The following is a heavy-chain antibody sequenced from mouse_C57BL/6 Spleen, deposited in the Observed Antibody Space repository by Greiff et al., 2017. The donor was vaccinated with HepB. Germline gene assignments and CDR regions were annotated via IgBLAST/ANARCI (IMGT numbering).Heavy chain of an antibody. D-gene: IGHD2-5*01. CDR2: ISGGGGNN. Sequence: EVMLVESGGGLVKPGGSLKLSCAASGFTLSSYTMSWVRQTPEKRLEWVATISGGGGNNYYPDSVKGRFTISRYIAKNTLYLQVSSLRSEDTAMYYCARTATIVTTVYFDYWGQVTTLTVSS. CDR3: ARTATIVTTVYFDY. CDR1: GFTLSSYT. J-gene: IGHJ2*01. V-gene: IGHV5-9*01.